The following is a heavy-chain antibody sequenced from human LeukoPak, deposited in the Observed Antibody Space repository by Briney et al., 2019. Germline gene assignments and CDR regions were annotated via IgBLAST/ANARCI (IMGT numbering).Heavy chain of an antibody. D-gene: IGHD6-19*01. CDR2: IYYSGST. CDR3: ARIDRAVAGTIDY. Sequence: SETLSLTYTVSGGSISSYFWSWIRQPPGKGLEWIGYIYYSGSTNYHPSLKSRVTMSVDTSKNQFSLKLSSVTAADTAVYYCARIDRAVAGTIDYWGQGTLVTVSS. V-gene: IGHV4-59*08. J-gene: IGHJ4*02. CDR1: GGSISSYF.